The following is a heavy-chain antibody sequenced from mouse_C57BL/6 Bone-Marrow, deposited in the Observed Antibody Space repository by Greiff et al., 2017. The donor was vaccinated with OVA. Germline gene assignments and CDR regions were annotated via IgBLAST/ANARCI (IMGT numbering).Heavy chain of an antibody. J-gene: IGHJ4*01. CDR2: ISSGSSTI. Sequence: EVQGVESGGGLVKPGGSLKLSCAASGFTFSDSGMHWVRQAPETGLEWVAYISSGSSTIYYADTVKGRFTISRDNAKNTLFLQMTSLRSEDTAMYYCARANLLRDYYAMDYWGQGTSVTVSS. V-gene: IGHV5-17*01. D-gene: IGHD1-1*01. CDR3: ARANLLRDYYAMDY. CDR1: GFTFSDSG.